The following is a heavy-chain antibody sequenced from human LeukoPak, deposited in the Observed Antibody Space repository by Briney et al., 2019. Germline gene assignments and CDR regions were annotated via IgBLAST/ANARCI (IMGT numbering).Heavy chain of an antibody. CDR3: ARFPVLGEFYFDY. J-gene: IGHJ4*02. Sequence: SETLSLTCTVSGGSISSSSYYWGWIRQPPGKGLEWIGSIYYSGSTYYNPSLKSRVTISVDTSKNQFSLKLSSVTAADTAVYYCARFPVLGEFYFDYWGQGTLVTVSS. V-gene: IGHV4-39*07. CDR1: GGSISSSSYY. D-gene: IGHD3-10*01. CDR2: IYYSGST.